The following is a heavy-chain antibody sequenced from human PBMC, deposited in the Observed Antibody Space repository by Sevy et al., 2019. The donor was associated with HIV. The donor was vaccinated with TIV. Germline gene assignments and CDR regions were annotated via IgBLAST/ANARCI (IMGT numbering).Heavy chain of an antibody. V-gene: IGHV4-34*01. CDR3: ARARYSSSSDAFDI. D-gene: IGHD6-6*01. Sequence: SETLSLTCAVYGGSFSGYYWSWIRQPPGKGLEWIGEINHSGSTNYNPSLKSRVTISVDTSKNQFSLKLCSVTAADTAVYYCARARYSSSSDAFDIWGQGTMVTVSS. CDR1: GGSFSGYY. J-gene: IGHJ3*02. CDR2: INHSGST.